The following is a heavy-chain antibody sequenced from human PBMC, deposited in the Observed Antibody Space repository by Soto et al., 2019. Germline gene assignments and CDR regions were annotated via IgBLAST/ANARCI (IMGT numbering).Heavy chain of an antibody. CDR2: IKSKTDGGTT. CDR1: GFTFSNAW. V-gene: IGHV3-15*01. D-gene: IGHD2-2*01. J-gene: IGHJ6*02. CDR3: TATYCSSTSCPYYYYYGMDV. Sequence: GGSLRLSCAASGFTFSNAWMSWVRQAPGKGLEWVGRIKSKTDGGTTDYAAPVKGRFTISRDDSKNTLYLQMNSLKTEDTAVYYCTATYCSSTSCPYYYYYGMDVWGQGTTVTV.